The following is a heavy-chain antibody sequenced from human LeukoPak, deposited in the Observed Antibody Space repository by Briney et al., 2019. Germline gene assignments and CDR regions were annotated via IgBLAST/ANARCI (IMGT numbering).Heavy chain of an antibody. CDR3: AREYSSYYMDV. D-gene: IGHD6-13*01. Sequence: PGGSLRLSCAASGFTFSSYSMNWVRQAPGKGLEWVSYISSSSSTIYYADSVKGRFTISRDNAKNSLYLQMNSLRAEDTAVYYCAREYSSYYMDVWGKGTTVTVSS. J-gene: IGHJ6*03. V-gene: IGHV3-48*01. CDR1: GFTFSSYS. CDR2: ISSSSSTI.